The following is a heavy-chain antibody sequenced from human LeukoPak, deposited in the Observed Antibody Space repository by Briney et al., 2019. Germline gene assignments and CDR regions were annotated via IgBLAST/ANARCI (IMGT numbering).Heavy chain of an antibody. CDR2: INHSGST. Sequence: SETLSLTCAVYGGSFSGYYWSWIRQPPGKGLEWIGEINHSGSTNYNPSLKSRVTISVGTSKNQFSLKLSSVTAADTAVYYCARHGYSSSWRREMDVWGKGTTVTISS. J-gene: IGHJ6*04. V-gene: IGHV4-34*01. D-gene: IGHD6-13*01. CDR1: GGSFSGYY. CDR3: ARHGYSSSWRREMDV.